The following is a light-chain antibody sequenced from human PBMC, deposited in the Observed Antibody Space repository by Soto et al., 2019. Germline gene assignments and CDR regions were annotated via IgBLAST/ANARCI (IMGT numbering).Light chain of an antibody. CDR3: RSYTSSSTRV. V-gene: IGLV2-14*01. CDR1: SSDVGGYNY. CDR2: DVS. Sequence: QSVLTQPASVSGSPGQSITISCTGTSSDVGGYNYVSWYQQHPGKAPKLMIYDVSNRPSGVSNRFSGSKSGNTASLTISGLQAEDEADYYCRSYTSSSTRVFRTGTKVPDL. J-gene: IGLJ1*01.